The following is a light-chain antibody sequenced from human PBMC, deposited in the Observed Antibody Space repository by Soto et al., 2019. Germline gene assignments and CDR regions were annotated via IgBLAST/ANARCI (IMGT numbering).Light chain of an antibody. CDR2: DAS. V-gene: IGKV1-5*01. Sequence: DIQMTQSPSSVSASVGDRVTITCRASQDISSWLAWYQQKPGKAPKLLIFDASTLESGVPSRFSGSGSGTDFTLTISSLQPDDFATYYCQQYSDSSGAFGQGTRVEIK. J-gene: IGKJ1*01. CDR1: QDISSW. CDR3: QQYSDSSGA.